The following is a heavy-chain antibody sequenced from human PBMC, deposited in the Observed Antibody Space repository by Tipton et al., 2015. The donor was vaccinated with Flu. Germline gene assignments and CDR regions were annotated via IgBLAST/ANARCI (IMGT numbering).Heavy chain of an antibody. V-gene: IGHV4-4*07. CDR2: THTNGNT. Sequence: VKPSETLSLTCNVSGGSINRYYWSWIRQSVGKGPEWIGRTHTNGNTNYNSSFGSRLTMSVDTSKSQFSMTLTSVAVADTAVYYCASGNFYDSSGYFAFWGQGIQVTVSS. CDR3: ASGNFYDSSGYFAF. CDR1: GGSINRYY. J-gene: IGHJ4*02. D-gene: IGHD3-22*01.